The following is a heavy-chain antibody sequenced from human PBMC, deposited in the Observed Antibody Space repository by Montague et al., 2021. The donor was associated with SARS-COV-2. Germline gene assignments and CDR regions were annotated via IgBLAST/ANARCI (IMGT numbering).Heavy chain of an antibody. CDR1: GGSISSGGYS. CDR3: ARGSMVRGGKVYYGVDV. CDR2: IYHSGST. V-gene: IGHV4-30-2*01. J-gene: IGHJ6*02. Sequence: TLSLTCAVSGGSISSGGYSWNWIRQPPGKGLEWIGYIYHSGSTYYNPSLKSRVTISLDSSKNQFSLNLTSVTAADTAVYYCARGSMVRGGKVYYGVDVWGQGTTVTLSS. D-gene: IGHD3-10*01.